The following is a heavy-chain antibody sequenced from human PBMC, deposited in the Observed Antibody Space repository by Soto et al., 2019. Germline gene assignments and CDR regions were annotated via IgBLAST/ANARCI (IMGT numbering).Heavy chain of an antibody. V-gene: IGHV4-59*08. Sequence: QVQLQESGPGLVKPSETLSLTCTVSGGSISRYYWSWIRQPPGKGLEWIGYIYYSGSTNHNPSLKSRVTIAVDTSKNQFSLKLSSVTAAATAVYYCARNYGGNVDYWGQGTLVTVSS. D-gene: IGHD4-17*01. CDR1: GGSISRYY. J-gene: IGHJ4*02. CDR3: ARNYGGNVDY. CDR2: IYYSGST.